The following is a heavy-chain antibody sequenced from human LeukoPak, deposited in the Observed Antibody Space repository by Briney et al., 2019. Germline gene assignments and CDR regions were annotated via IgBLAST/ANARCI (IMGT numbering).Heavy chain of an antibody. CDR3: AREDAGGTYSFDY. CDR1: GFTVSSNF. V-gene: IGHV3-66*01. Sequence: GGSLRLSCAVSGFTVSSNFMSWVRQAPGEGPEWVSVIYTSGITYYADSVRGRFTISRDNSKNTLYLQMDSLTAEDTAVYYCAREDAGGTYSFDYWGQGTPVTVSS. CDR2: IYTSGIT. J-gene: IGHJ4*02. D-gene: IGHD1-26*01.